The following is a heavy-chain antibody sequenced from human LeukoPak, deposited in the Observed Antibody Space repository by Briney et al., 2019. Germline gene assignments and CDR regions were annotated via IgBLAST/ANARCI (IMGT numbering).Heavy chain of an antibody. Sequence: SETLSLTCTVSGGSISSYYWSWIRQPPGKGLEWIGYIYYSGSTNYNPSLKSRVTISVDTSKNQFSLKLSSVTAADTAVYYCARPTAAIGYWYFDLWGRGTLVTVSS. CDR3: ARPTAAIGYWYFDL. CDR1: GGSISSYY. D-gene: IGHD2-2*01. J-gene: IGHJ2*01. V-gene: IGHV4-59*08. CDR2: IYYSGST.